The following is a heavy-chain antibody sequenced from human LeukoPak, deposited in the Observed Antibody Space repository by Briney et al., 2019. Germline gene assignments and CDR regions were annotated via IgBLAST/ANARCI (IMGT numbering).Heavy chain of an antibody. CDR3: ARGIVVVVAATPTFFY. CDR2: ISSSGSTI. Sequence: PGGSLRLSCAASGFTFSSYEVNWVRQAPGKGLEWVSYISSSGSTIYYADSVKGRFTISRDNAKNSLYLQMSSLRAEDTAVYYCARGIVVVVAATPTFFYWGQGTLVTVSS. J-gene: IGHJ4*02. CDR1: GFTFSSYE. V-gene: IGHV3-48*03. D-gene: IGHD2-15*01.